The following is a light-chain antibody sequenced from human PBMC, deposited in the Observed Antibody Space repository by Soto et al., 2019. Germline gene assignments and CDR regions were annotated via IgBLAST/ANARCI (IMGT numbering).Light chain of an antibody. J-gene: IGLJ3*02. V-gene: IGLV2-14*01. CDR3: SSLTNAYTWV. Sequence: HSALTQPASVSGSPGQSITISCTGNTSDVGGYNYVSWFQRHPGKVPKLMIYEVSHRPSGVSNRFSGSKSGNTASLTISGLQAEDEADYYCSSLTNAYTWVFGGGTKLTVL. CDR2: EVS. CDR1: TSDVGGYNY.